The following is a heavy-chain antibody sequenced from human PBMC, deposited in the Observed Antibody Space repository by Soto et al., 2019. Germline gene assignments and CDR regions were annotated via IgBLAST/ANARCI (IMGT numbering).Heavy chain of an antibody. Sequence: GGSLRLSCAASGFTFSSYGMHWVRQAPGKGLEWVAVIWYDGSNKYYADSVKGRFTISRDNSKNTLYLQMNSLRAEDTAVYYCARDLSPMRFGVGSWAYYGMDVWGQGTTVTVSS. D-gene: IGHD3-10*01. V-gene: IGHV3-33*01. CDR3: ARDLSPMRFGVGSWAYYGMDV. CDR2: IWYDGSNK. J-gene: IGHJ6*02. CDR1: GFTFSSYG.